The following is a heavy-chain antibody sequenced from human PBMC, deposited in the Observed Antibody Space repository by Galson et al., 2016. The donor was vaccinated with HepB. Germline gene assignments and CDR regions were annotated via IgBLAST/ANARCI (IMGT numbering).Heavy chain of an antibody. CDR1: GFPFPTYG. V-gene: IGHV3-23*01. Sequence: SLRLSCAVSGFPFPTYGMSWVRQAPGKGLEWVSAIRGSGSITDYADSVKGRFTISRDNSKNTLYLQMNSLRAEDTAVYYCAKEGAGYCSNGVCSGYFDYWGQGTLVTVSS. CDR2: IRGSGSIT. D-gene: IGHD2-8*01. J-gene: IGHJ4*02. CDR3: AKEGAGYCSNGVCSGYFDY.